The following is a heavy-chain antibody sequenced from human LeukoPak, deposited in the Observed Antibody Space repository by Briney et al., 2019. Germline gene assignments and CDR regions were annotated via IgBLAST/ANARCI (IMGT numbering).Heavy chain of an antibody. CDR2: IRYDGSNK. Sequence: GGSLRLSCAASGFTFSSYGMHWVRQAPGKGLEWVAFIRYDGSNKYYADSVKGRFTISRDNSKNTLYLQMNSLRAEDTAVYYCAKDQAGIAAAGRVPFWFDPWGQGTLVTVS. CDR1: GFTFSSYG. J-gene: IGHJ5*02. D-gene: IGHD6-13*01. CDR3: AKDQAGIAAAGRVPFWFDP. V-gene: IGHV3-30*02.